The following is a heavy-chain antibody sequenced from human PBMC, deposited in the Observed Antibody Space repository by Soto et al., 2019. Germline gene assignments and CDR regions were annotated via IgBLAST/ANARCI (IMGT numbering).Heavy chain of an antibody. J-gene: IGHJ6*02. CDR1: GYTLTELS. D-gene: IGHD6-13*01. V-gene: IGHV1-24*01. CDR2: FDPEDGET. Sequence: ASVKVSCKVSGYTLTELSMHWVRQAPGIGLEWMGGFDPEDGETIYAQKFQGRVTMTEDTSTDTAYMELSSLRSEDTAVYYCAKTAAGTGYYYYGIDVSGQGTTVTVSS. CDR3: AKTAAGTGYYYYGIDV.